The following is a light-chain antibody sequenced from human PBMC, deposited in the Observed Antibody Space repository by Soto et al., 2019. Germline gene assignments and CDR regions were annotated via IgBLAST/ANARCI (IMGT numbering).Light chain of an antibody. CDR3: HQFATSRT. CDR1: QSVSSSY. CDR2: GAS. Sequence: EIVLTQSPCTLSLSPGERSTVCCRASQSVSSSYLAWYQQKPGQAPRLLIYGASSRAAGVPDRFSGSWSGTDFTLTISSLEPEDFAVYFCHQFATSRTFGQGTKVDNK. J-gene: IGKJ1*01. V-gene: IGKV3-20*01.